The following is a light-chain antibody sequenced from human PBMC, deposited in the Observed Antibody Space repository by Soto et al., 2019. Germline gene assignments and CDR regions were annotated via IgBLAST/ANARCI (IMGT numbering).Light chain of an antibody. CDR3: FSYADSNNFV. Sequence: QSVLTQPPSASGSPGQSGSISCSGGSSDVGGSKYVSWYQVKPGKAPKLIIYEVNRRPEGAPYRFSGSKSGNTASLTVSGLQAEDEGDYYCFSYADSNNFVFGSGTKVTVL. CDR1: SSDVGGSKY. J-gene: IGLJ1*01. CDR2: EVN. V-gene: IGLV2-8*01.